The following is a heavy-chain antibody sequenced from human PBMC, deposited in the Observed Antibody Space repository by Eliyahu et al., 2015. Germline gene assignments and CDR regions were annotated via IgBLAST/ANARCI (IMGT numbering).Heavy chain of an antibody. D-gene: IGHD1-26*01. CDR3: ARGRSGSYHSPFEH. CDR2: IYYSGNT. V-gene: IGHV4-59*01. CDR1: GGXISGYY. J-gene: IGHJ4*02. Sequence: QVQLQESGPGLVKPSETLSLTCXVAGGXISGYYWNWIRQPPGKGLEWIGYIYYSGNTDYNPSLNSRVTISLDTSKKQFSLKLSSVTAADTAVYYCARGRSGSYHSPFEHWGQGTLSTVSS.